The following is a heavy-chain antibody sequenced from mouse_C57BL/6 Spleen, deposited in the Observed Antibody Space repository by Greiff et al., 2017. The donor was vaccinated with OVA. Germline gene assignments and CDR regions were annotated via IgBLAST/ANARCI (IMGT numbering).Heavy chain of an antibody. Sequence: EVQVVESGPGLVKPSQSLSLTCSVTGYSITSGYYWNWIRQFPGNKLEWMGYISYDGSNNYNPSLKNRISITRDTSKNQFFLKLNSVTTEDTATYYCARSDYDGSMDYWGQGTSVTVSS. CDR2: ISYDGSN. CDR3: ARSDYDGSMDY. D-gene: IGHD2-4*01. V-gene: IGHV3-6*01. J-gene: IGHJ4*01. CDR1: GYSITSGYY.